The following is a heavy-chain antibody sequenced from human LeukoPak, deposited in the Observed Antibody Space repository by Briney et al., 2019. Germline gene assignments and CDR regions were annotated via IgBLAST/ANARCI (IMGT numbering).Heavy chain of an antibody. D-gene: IGHD1-26*01. J-gene: IGHJ6*04. CDR2: ISDSSSTI. V-gene: IGHV3-48*01. CDR3: AREDRYSNTPDV. Sequence: GGSLRLSCAASGFTFSTYSMNWVRQAPGKGLEWVSYISDSSSTIYYADSVKGRFTISRDNAKNSLYLQMNSLRAEDTAVYYCAREDRYSNTPDVWGKGTTVTVSS. CDR1: GFTFSTYS.